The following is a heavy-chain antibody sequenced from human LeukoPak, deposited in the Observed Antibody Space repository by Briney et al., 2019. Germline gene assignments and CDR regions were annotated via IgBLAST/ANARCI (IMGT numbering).Heavy chain of an antibody. D-gene: IGHD3-22*01. CDR3: ARMGTGYYDSSGLPPDY. Sequence: ASVKVSCKASGYTFTSYYMHWVRQAPGQGLEWMRIINPSGGSTSYAQKFQGRVTMTRDTSTSTVYMELSSLRSEDTAVYYCARMGTGYYDSSGLPPDYWGQGTLVTVSS. CDR2: INPSGGST. V-gene: IGHV1-46*01. J-gene: IGHJ4*02. CDR1: GYTFTSYY.